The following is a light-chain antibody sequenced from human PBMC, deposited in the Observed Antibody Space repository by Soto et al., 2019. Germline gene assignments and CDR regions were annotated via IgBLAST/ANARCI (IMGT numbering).Light chain of an antibody. Sequence: EIVLTQSQGTLSLSPGERATLSCRASQSVTTYLAWYQQKPGQAPRLLIYDASNRATGIPARFSGSGSWTDFTLTISSLQPEDFSVYFCQQRSNWPLITFGQGTRLDIK. J-gene: IGKJ5*01. CDR1: QSVTTY. CDR2: DAS. CDR3: QQRSNWPLIT. V-gene: IGKV3-11*01.